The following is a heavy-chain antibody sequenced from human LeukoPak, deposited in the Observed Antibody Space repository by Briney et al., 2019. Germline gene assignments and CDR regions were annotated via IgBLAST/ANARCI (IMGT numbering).Heavy chain of an antibody. Sequence: SETLSLTCAVYGGSFSGYYWSWIRQPPGKGLEWIGEINHSGSTKYNPSLKSRVTISVDTSKNQFSLKLSSVTAADTAVYYCSRNVYYYDSSGYYLNGNYYYYGMDVWGQGTTVTVSS. CDR2: INHSGST. D-gene: IGHD3-22*01. CDR1: GGSFSGYY. CDR3: SRNVYYYDSSGYYLNGNYYYYGMDV. V-gene: IGHV4-34*01. J-gene: IGHJ6*02.